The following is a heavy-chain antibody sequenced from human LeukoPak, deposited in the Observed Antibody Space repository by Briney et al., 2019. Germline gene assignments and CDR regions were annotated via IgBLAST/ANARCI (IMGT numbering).Heavy chain of an antibody. CDR1: GYSFTSYW. V-gene: IGHV5-51*01. CDR2: IYPGDSDT. CDR3: ARHSKYYDSSGYPDY. Sequence: GESLKISCKGSGYSFTSYWTGWVRQMPGKGLEWMGIIYPGDSDTRYSPSFQGQVTISADKSISTAYLQWSSLKASDTAMYYCARHSKYYDSSGYPDYWGQGTLVTVSS. D-gene: IGHD3-22*01. J-gene: IGHJ4*02.